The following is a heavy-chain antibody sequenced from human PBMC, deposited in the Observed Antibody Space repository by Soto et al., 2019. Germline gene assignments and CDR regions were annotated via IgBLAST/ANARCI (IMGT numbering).Heavy chain of an antibody. J-gene: IGHJ6*02. Sequence: GGSLRLACAASGFTFSSYIISWVRQAPGRGLEWVSSISTSSSYKYYADSVKGRFTISRDNAKNSLYLQMNSLRAEDTAVYYCARDPSPYDFWSGSKRPYGLDVWGQGTTVTVS. D-gene: IGHD3-3*01. CDR2: ISTSSSYK. CDR3: ARDPSPYDFWSGSKRPYGLDV. V-gene: IGHV3-21*01. CDR1: GFTFSSYI.